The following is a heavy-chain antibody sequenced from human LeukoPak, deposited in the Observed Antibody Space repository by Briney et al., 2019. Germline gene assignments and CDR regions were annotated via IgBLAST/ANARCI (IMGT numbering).Heavy chain of an antibody. Sequence: SVKVSCKASGGTFSSYAISWVRQAPGQGLEWMGRIIPIFGIANYAQKFQGRVTITADKSTSTAYMELSSLRSEDTAVYYCARGPSGIAAAGTWDYWGQGTLATVSS. D-gene: IGHD6-13*01. CDR3: ARGPSGIAAAGTWDY. V-gene: IGHV1-69*04. J-gene: IGHJ4*02. CDR1: GGTFSSYA. CDR2: IIPIFGIA.